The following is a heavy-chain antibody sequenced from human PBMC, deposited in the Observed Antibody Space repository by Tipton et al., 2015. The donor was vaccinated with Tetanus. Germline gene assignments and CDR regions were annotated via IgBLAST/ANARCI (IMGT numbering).Heavy chain of an antibody. Sequence: QLVQSGAEVKKPGASVKVSCKASGYTFTSYGISWVRQAPGQGLEWMGWINPNSGGTNYAQKFQGRVTMTRDTSISTAYMELSRLRSDDTAVYYCARDMADIVVVPAPHYGMDVWGQGTTVTVSS. V-gene: IGHV1-2*02. CDR3: ARDMADIVVVPAPHYGMDV. CDR1: GYTFTSYG. D-gene: IGHD2-2*01. CDR2: INPNSGGT. J-gene: IGHJ6*02.